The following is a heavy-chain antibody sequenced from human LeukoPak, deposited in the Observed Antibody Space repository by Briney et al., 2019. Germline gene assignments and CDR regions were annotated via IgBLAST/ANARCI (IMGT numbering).Heavy chain of an antibody. J-gene: IGHJ4*02. D-gene: IGHD1-7*01. V-gene: IGHV1-2*02. Sequence: ASVKVSWKASGYTFTGYYMHWVRQAAGQGLEWMGWINPNSGGTNYAQKFQGRVTMTRDTYMSTAYMELSRVRSDDKAVYYCARAAGGGNWNYFLCLSAFDYWGRGTLVTVSS. CDR3: ARAAGGGNWNYFLCLSAFDY. CDR1: GYTFTGYY. CDR2: INPNSGGT.